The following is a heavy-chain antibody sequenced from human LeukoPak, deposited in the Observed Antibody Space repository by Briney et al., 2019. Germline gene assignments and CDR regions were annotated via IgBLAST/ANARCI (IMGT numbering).Heavy chain of an antibody. CDR2: IYYSGST. D-gene: IGHD6-19*01. CDR1: GGSISSYY. Sequence: SETLSLTCTVSGGSISSYYWSWIRQPPGKGLEWIGYIYYSGSTNYNPSLKSRVTISVDTSKNQFSLKLSSVTAADTAVYYCARHPWSRQGLVGGGGPYFDYWGQGTLVTVSS. CDR3: ARHPWSRQGLVGGGGPYFDY. V-gene: IGHV4-59*08. J-gene: IGHJ4*02.